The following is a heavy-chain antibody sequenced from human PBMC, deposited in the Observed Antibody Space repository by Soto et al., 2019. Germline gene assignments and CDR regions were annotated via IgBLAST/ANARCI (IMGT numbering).Heavy chain of an antibody. CDR1: GGTFSSYA. D-gene: IGHD6-6*01. CDR3: ARGEGVAARLQFDY. J-gene: IGHJ4*02. V-gene: IGHV1-69*01. Sequence: QVQLVQSGAEVKKPGSSVKVPCKASGGTFSSYAISWVRQAPGQGLEWMGGIIPIFGTANYAQKFQGRVTITADESTSKAYLELSSLRSEDTAVYYCARGEGVAARLQFDYWGQGTLVTVSS. CDR2: IIPIFGTA.